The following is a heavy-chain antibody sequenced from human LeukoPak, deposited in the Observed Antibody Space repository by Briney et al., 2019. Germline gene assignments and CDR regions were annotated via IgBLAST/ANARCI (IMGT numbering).Heavy chain of an antibody. Sequence: SGGSLRLSCAASGFTFSSYSMNWVRQAPGKGLEWVSSISSSSSYIYYADSVKGRFTISRDNAKNSLYLQMNSLRAEDTAVYYCARAKVLWFGELVGWFDPWGQGTLVTVSS. CDR3: ARAKVLWFGELVGWFDP. V-gene: IGHV3-21*01. CDR1: GFTFSSYS. J-gene: IGHJ5*02. CDR2: ISSSSSYI. D-gene: IGHD3-10*01.